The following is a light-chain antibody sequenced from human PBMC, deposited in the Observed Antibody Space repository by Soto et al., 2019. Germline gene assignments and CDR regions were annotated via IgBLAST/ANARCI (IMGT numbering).Light chain of an antibody. Sequence: EIVMTQSPATLSVSPGERATLSCRASQSVNTNLAWYQQKPGQSPRLRIYGASTRATGIPARFSGSGSGTEFTLTISSLQSEDFAVYYCQQYHNWLTFGGGTEVEIK. CDR1: QSVNTN. J-gene: IGKJ4*01. CDR3: QQYHNWLT. V-gene: IGKV3-15*01. CDR2: GAS.